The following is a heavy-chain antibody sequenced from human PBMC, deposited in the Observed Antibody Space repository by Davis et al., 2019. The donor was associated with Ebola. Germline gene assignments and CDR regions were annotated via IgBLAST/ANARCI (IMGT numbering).Heavy chain of an antibody. D-gene: IGHD3-22*01. CDR3: ARDFWSVTYYYDSSGYGVVDY. Sequence: GESLKISCAASGFTFSSYAMHWVRQAPGKGLEWVAVISYDGSNKYHADSVKGRFTISRDNSKNTLYLQMNSLRAEDTAVYYCARDFWSVTYYYDSSGYGVVDYWGQGTLVTVSS. V-gene: IGHV3-30-3*01. CDR2: ISYDGSNK. CDR1: GFTFSSYA. J-gene: IGHJ4*02.